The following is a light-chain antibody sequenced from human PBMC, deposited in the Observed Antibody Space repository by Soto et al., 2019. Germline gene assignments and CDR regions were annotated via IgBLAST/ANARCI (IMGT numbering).Light chain of an antibody. J-gene: IGKJ1*01. CDR3: QQYGSSPTWT. V-gene: IGKV3-20*01. CDR2: GAS. CDR1: QRVSSNY. Sequence: ESVLAQSPGTLSLSPGQRATLSCRASQRVSSNYLAWYQQKPGQAPRLLIYGASTRATGIPDRFSGSGSGTDFTLTISRLEREDSSVYYCQQYGSSPTWTVGQGTNVDIK.